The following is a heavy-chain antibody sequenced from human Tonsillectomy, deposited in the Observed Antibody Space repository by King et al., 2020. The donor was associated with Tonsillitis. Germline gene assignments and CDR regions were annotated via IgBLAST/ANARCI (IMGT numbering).Heavy chain of an antibody. CDR1: GFTFSDYY. CDR2: ISSSSSYT. CDR3: AGSSSWFKGPFDY. J-gene: IGHJ4*02. D-gene: IGHD6-13*01. V-gene: IGHV3-11*05. Sequence: VQLVESGGGLVKPGGSLRLSCAASGFTFSDYYMSWIRQAPGKGLEWVSYISSSSSYTNHADSVKGRFTISRDNTQSSLYLQMNSLTAEDTAVYYCAGSSSWFKGPFDYWGQGTLVTVSS.